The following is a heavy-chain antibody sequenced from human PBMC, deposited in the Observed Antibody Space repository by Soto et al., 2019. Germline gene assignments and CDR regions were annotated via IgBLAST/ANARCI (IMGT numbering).Heavy chain of an antibody. Sequence: QVPLVQSGAEVKKPGSSVKVSCKASGGTFSSYAISWVRQAPGQGLEWMGGIIPIFGTANYAQKFQGRVTITADESTSTAYMELSSLRSEDTAVYYCARDHSYYGSGSYYPPPWFDPWGQGTLVTVSS. J-gene: IGHJ5*02. CDR2: IIPIFGTA. CDR3: ARDHSYYGSGSYYPPPWFDP. D-gene: IGHD3-10*01. V-gene: IGHV1-69*01. CDR1: GGTFSSYA.